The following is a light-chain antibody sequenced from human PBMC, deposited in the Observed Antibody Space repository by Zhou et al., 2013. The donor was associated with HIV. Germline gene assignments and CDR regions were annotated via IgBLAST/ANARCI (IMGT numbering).Light chain of an antibody. V-gene: IGKV3-20*01. J-gene: IGKJ1*01. CDR3: QQYGSSPLWT. CDR1: ENLFITS. CDR2: GDS. Sequence: VLTQSPVTLSLFPGERATFSCRSSENLFITSLAWYQQRPGQAPRLLIYGDSSRASGVPERFSGGGSGTDFTLTISRLEPEDFAVYHCQQYGSSPLWTFGQGTKVEIK.